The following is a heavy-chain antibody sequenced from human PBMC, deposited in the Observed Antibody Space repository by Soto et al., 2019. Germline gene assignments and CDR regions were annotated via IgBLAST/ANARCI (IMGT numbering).Heavy chain of an antibody. D-gene: IGHD3-3*01. V-gene: IGHV4-34*01. CDR1: GGSFSGYC. J-gene: IGHJ4*02. Sequence: PSETLSLTCAVYGGSFSGYCWSWIRQPPGKGLEWIGEINHSGRTNYNPSLKSRVNISVDTSKSQFSLKLSSVTAADTAVYYCARGRKYYDFWSGYSHPRYYFNYWGQGTLVTVSS. CDR2: INHSGRT. CDR3: ARGRKYYDFWSGYSHPRYYFNY.